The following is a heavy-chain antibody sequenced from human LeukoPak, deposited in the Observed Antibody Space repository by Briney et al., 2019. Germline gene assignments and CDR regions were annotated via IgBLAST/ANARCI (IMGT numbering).Heavy chain of an antibody. J-gene: IGHJ5*02. CDR2: IKSKTDGGTT. D-gene: IGHD6-13*01. CDR1: GFTFSNAW. CDR3: TTCRSSSWYWGLGVHNWFDP. Sequence: PGGSLRLSCAASGFTFSNAWMSWVRQAPGKGLEWVGRIKSKTDGGTTDYAAPVKGRFTISRDDSKNTLYLQMNSLKTEDTAVYYCTTCRSSSWYWGLGVHNWFDPWGQGTLVTVSS. V-gene: IGHV3-15*01.